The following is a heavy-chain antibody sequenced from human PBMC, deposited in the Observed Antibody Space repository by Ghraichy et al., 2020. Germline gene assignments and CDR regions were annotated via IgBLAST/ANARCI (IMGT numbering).Heavy chain of an antibody. CDR3: ARWGHYYDSSGYSH. V-gene: IGHV4-31*03. D-gene: IGHD3-22*01. CDR1: GGSISSGGYY. J-gene: IGHJ4*02. CDR2: IYYSGST. Sequence: SETLSLTCTVSGGSISSGGYYWSWIRQHPGKGLEWIGYIYYSGSTYYNPSLKSRVTISVDTSKNQFSLKLSSVTAADTAVYYWARWGHYYDSSGYSHWGQGTLVTVSS.